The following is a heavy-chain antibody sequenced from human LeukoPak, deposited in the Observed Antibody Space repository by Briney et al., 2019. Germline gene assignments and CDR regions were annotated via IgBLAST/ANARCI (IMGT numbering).Heavy chain of an antibody. CDR2: IDWDDDK. CDR1: GFSLSTSGMC. Sequence: SGPALVKPTQTLTLTCTFSGFSLSTSGMCVSWIRQPPGKALEWLARIDWDDDKYYSTSLKTRLTISKDTSKNQVVLTMTNMDPVDTATYYCARGIMITFGGVIAYYYYYGMDVWGQGTTVTVSS. D-gene: IGHD3-16*02. CDR3: ARGIMITFGGVIAYYYYYGMDV. J-gene: IGHJ6*02. V-gene: IGHV2-70*11.